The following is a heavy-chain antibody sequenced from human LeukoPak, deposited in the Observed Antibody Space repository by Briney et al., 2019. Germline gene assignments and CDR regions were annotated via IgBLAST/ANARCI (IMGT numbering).Heavy chain of an antibody. CDR3: ATDSLGIAAAGRAKFDY. Sequence: ASVKVSCKVSGYTLTELSMHWVRQAPGKGLEWMGGFDPGDGETIYAQKFQGRVTMTEDTSTDTAYMELSSLRSEDTAAYYCATDSLGIAAAGRAKFDYWGQGTLVTVSS. CDR1: GYTLTELS. CDR2: FDPGDGET. V-gene: IGHV1-24*01. D-gene: IGHD6-13*01. J-gene: IGHJ4*02.